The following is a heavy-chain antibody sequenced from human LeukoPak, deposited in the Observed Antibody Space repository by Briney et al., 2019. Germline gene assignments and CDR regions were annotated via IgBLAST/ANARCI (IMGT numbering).Heavy chain of an antibody. J-gene: IGHJ4*02. CDR2: IYHSGST. D-gene: IGHD6-13*01. CDR3: ARGVYIAAAQYAY. Sequence: SETLSLTCAVSGDSISSGAYSWSWIRQPPGKGLEWIGYIYHSGSTYYNPSLKSRVTISLDRSKNQFSLKLNSVAAADTAVYYCARGVYIAAAQYAYWGQGTLVTVSS. V-gene: IGHV4-30-2*01. CDR1: GDSISSGAYS.